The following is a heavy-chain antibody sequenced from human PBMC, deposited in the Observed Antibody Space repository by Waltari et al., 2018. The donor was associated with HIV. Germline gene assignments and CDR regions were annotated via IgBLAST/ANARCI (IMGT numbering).Heavy chain of an antibody. D-gene: IGHD2-2*01. Sequence: QVQLRQWGAGLLKPSETLSLTCAVYGGSFSGSYWSWIRQPPGMGLEWIGEINHSGSTNYNPSLKSRVTISVDTSKTQFSLKLTSVTAADTAVFYCARARLVSRGQYCSTTSCLPHYYYYYGMDVWGQGTTVTVSS. CDR3: ARARLVSRGQYCSTTSCLPHYYYYYGMDV. CDR2: INHSGST. CDR1: GGSFSGSY. J-gene: IGHJ6*02. V-gene: IGHV4-34*01.